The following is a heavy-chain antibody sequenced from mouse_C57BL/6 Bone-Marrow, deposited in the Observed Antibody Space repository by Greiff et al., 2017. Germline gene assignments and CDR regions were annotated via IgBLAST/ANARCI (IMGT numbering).Heavy chain of an antibody. D-gene: IGHD2-1*01. CDR3: ARDEIDYGNYGFDY. CDR2: ISDGGSYT. Sequence: EVQVVESGGGLVKPGGSLKLSCAASGFTFSSYAMSWVRQTPEKRLEWVATISDGGSYTYYPDNVKGRFTISRDNATNNLYLQMSHLKSEDTAMYYCARDEIDYGNYGFDYWGQGTTLTVSS. J-gene: IGHJ2*01. CDR1: GFTFSSYA. V-gene: IGHV5-4*01.